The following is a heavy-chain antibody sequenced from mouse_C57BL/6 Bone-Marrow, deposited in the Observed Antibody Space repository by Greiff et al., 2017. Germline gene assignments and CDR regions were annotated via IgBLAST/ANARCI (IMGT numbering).Heavy chain of an antibody. Sequence: VQLQQSGPELVKPGASVKIPCKASGYTFTDYNMDWVKQSHGKSLEWIGDINPNNGGTIYNQKFKGKATLTVDKSSSTAYMELRSLTSEDTAVYYGARGSYYGRSYYFDYWGQGTTLTVSS. D-gene: IGHD1-1*01. V-gene: IGHV1-18*01. CDR1: GYTFTDYN. J-gene: IGHJ2*01. CDR2: INPNNGGT. CDR3: ARGSYYGRSYYFDY.